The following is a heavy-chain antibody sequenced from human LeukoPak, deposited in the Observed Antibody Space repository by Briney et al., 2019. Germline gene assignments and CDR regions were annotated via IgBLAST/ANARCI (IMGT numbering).Heavy chain of an antibody. V-gene: IGHV5-51*01. D-gene: IGHD2-15*01. CDR1: GYSFTSYW. CDR3: ARRFGWSGPDFDY. Sequence: GESLKISCQGSGYSFTSYWIGWVRQMPGKGLEWKGIIYPGDSDTRYSPSFQGQVTISADKSISTAYLQWGSLKASDTAMYYCARRFGWSGPDFDYWGQGTLVTVSS. J-gene: IGHJ4*02. CDR2: IYPGDSDT.